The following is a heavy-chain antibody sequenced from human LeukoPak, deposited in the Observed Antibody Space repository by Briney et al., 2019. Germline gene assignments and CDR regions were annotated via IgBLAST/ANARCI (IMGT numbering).Heavy chain of an antibody. D-gene: IGHD3-10*01. Sequence: PSETLSLTCTVSGGSISSYYWTWIRQPPGKGLEWIGYISYSGSIRNTNYNASLKSRVTISVDTSKNAVSLKLSSVTAAHTALYYCARCTSRSNLSPFYHYLDLWGKGTTVTVSS. J-gene: IGHJ6*03. V-gene: IGHV4-59*08. CDR2: ISYSGSIRNT. CDR1: GGSISSYY. CDR3: ARCTSRSNLSPFYHYLDL.